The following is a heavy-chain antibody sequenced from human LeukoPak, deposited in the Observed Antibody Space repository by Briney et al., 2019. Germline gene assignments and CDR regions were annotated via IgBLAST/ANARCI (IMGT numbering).Heavy chain of an antibody. V-gene: IGHV4-30-2*01. D-gene: IGHD6-6*01. CDR2: IYHSGST. Sequence: KPSETLSLTCAVSGGSISSGGYSWSWIRQPPGKGLEWIGYIYHSGSTYYNPSLKSRVTISVDRSKNQFSLKLSSVTAADTAVYYCARADSSSSHWFDPWGQGTLVTVSS. CDR1: GGSISSGGYS. CDR3: ARADSSSSHWFDP. J-gene: IGHJ5*02.